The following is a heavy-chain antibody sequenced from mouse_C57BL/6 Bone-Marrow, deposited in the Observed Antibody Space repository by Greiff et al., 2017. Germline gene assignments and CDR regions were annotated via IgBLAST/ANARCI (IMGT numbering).Heavy chain of an antibody. CDR3: TRSYYGSSYDAWFAY. D-gene: IGHD1-1*01. Sequence: QVQLQQSGAELVRPGASVTLSCKASGYTFTDYEMHWVKQTPVHGLEWIGAIDPETGGTAYNQKFKGKAILTADKSSSTAYMELRSLTSEDSAVYYCTRSYYGSSYDAWFAYWGQGTLVTVSA. CDR2: IDPETGGT. J-gene: IGHJ3*01. CDR1: GYTFTDYE. V-gene: IGHV1-15*01.